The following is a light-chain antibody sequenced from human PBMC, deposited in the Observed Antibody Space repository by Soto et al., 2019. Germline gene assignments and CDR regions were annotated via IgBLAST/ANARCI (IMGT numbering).Light chain of an antibody. CDR1: SSNIGSNT. CDR2: SNN. J-gene: IGLJ1*01. CDR3: AAWDDSLNYV. Sequence: QSVLTQPPSASGTPGQRVTIYCSGSSSNIGSNTVNWYQQLPGTAPKLLIYSNNQRPSGVPDRFSGSKSGTSASLAISGLQSEDEADYYCAAWDDSLNYVFGTGTKLTVL. V-gene: IGLV1-44*01.